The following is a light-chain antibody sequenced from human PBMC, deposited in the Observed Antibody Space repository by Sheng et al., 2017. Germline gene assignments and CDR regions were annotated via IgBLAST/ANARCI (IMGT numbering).Light chain of an antibody. J-gene: IGKJ2*01. Sequence: EIVLTQSPASVSLSPGQRVTLSCRASQSIDRYLAWFQQKLGQSPRLLIYDASNRASGVPARFSGSVSGTVFTLTINSLEPDDFAVYYCQQRRKWPYTFGQGTKLDI. CDR1: QSIDRY. CDR3: QQRRKWPYT. CDR2: DAS. V-gene: IGKV3-11*01.